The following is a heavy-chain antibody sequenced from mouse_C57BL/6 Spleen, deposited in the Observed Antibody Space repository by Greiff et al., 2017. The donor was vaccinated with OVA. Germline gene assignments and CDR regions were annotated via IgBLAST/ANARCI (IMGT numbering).Heavy chain of an antibody. CDR2: IRLKSDNYAT. J-gene: IGHJ1*03. CDR3: TGGLGRFWYFDV. V-gene: IGHV6-3*01. CDR1: GFTFSNYW. D-gene: IGHD4-1*01. Sequence: EVQRVESGGGLVQPGGSMKLSCVASGFTFSNYWMNWVRQSPEKGLEWVAQIRLKSDNYATHYAESVKGRFTISRDDSKSSVYLQMNNLRAEDTGIYYCTGGLGRFWYFDVWGTGTTVTVSS.